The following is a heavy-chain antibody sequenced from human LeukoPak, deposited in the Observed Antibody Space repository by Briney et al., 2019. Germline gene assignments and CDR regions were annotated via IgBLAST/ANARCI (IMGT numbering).Heavy chain of an antibody. CDR2: IIPILGIA. D-gene: IGHD3-22*01. Sequence: GASVKVSCKASGGTFSSYAISWVRQAPGQGLEWMGRIIPILGIANYAQKFQGRVTITADKSTSTAYMELSSLRSEDTAVYYCARVKSDDSSGYLDYWGQGTLVTVSS. CDR1: GGTFSSYA. CDR3: ARVKSDDSSGYLDY. V-gene: IGHV1-69*04. J-gene: IGHJ4*02.